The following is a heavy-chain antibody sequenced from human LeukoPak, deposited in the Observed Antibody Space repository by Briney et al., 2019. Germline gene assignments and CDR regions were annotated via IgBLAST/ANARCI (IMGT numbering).Heavy chain of an antibody. CDR2: IYTSGNM. CDR3: ARGEEYSSGWYEGVNWFDP. D-gene: IGHD6-19*01. Sequence: SETLSLTCTVSGGSISSYYWSWIRQSAGKGLEWIGRIYTSGNMNYNPSLKSRVTISVDTSKNQFSLKLSSVTAADTAVYYCARGEEYSSGWYEGVNWFDPWGQGTLVTVSS. V-gene: IGHV4-4*07. J-gene: IGHJ5*02. CDR1: GGSISSYY.